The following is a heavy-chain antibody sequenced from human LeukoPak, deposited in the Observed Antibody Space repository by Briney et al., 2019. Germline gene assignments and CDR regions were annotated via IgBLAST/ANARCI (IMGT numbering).Heavy chain of an antibody. CDR3: ARHHRHYDILTGYGPGYYYGMDV. V-gene: IGHV4-59*08. CDR2: TYYSGST. Sequence: SETLSLTCTVSGGSISSYYWSWIRQPPGKGLEWIGYTYYSGSTNYNPSLKSRVTISVDTSKNQFSLKLSSVTAADTAVYYCARHHRHYDILTGYGPGYYYGMDVWGQGTTVTVSS. CDR1: GGSISSYY. J-gene: IGHJ6*02. D-gene: IGHD3-9*01.